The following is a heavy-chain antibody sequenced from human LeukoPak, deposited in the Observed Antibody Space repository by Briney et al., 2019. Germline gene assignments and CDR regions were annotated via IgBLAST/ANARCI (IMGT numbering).Heavy chain of an antibody. J-gene: IGHJ6*02. V-gene: IGHV3-48*01. Sequence: PGRSLRLSCAASGFTFSSYSMNWVRQAPGKGLEWVSYISSSSSTIYYADSVKGRFTISRDNAKNSLYLQMNSLRAEDTAVYYCAREYHVYRPYYGMDVWGQGTTVTVSS. CDR3: AREYHVYRPYYGMDV. CDR1: GFTFSSYS. D-gene: IGHD2-2*01. CDR2: ISSSSSTI.